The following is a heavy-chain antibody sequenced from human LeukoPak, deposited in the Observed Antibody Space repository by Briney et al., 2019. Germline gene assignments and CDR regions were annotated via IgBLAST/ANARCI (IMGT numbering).Heavy chain of an antibody. CDR2: INSDGSTT. Sequence: GGSLRLSCAASGFTFSSFWIYWVRQAPGKGLAWVSRINSDGSTTNYADSVKGPFTISRDNAKNTVYLQMNSLRAEDTAVYYCARGGLYRFGSFGYWGQGTLVTVSS. J-gene: IGHJ4*02. V-gene: IGHV3-74*01. CDR3: ARGGLYRFGSFGY. CDR1: GFTFSSFW. D-gene: IGHD3-16*01.